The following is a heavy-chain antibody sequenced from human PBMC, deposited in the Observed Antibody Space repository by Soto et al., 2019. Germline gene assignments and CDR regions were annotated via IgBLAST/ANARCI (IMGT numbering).Heavy chain of an antibody. Sequence: PGGSLRLSCAASGFKFGDHYMTWIRQAPGKGLEWVSKISGDGSTQYYADSVRGRFTVSRDNAKNSLSLQMNNLRAEDTALYYCAGDPFYYASGFWGQGTLVTVSS. V-gene: IGHV3-11*01. CDR3: AGDPFYYASGF. CDR2: ISGDGSTQ. J-gene: IGHJ4*02. D-gene: IGHD3-16*01. CDR1: GFKFGDHY.